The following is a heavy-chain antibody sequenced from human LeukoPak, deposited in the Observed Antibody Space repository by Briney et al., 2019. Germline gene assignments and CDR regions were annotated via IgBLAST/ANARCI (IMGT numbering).Heavy chain of an antibody. CDR2: ISTYDGKT. CDR3: ARVSGTWGYFYMDV. J-gene: IGHJ6*03. CDR1: GYAFTSHG. Sequence: ASVKVSCKPFGYAFTSHGFTWVRQAPGQRLQWMGWISTYDGKTDYAQNFQGRVTMTIDASTSTAYMEVRSLRSDDMAVYYCARVSGTWGYFYMDVWAKGSTVTVSS. D-gene: IGHD1-1*01. V-gene: IGHV1-18*03.